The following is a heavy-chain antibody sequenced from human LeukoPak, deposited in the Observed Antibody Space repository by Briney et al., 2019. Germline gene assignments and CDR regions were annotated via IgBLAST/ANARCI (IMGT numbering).Heavy chain of an antibody. CDR3: ATAQLQQSYERSYTNYYHYYYMDV. V-gene: IGHV4-59*01. CDR2: ICDSGST. Sequence: PSETLSLTCTVSGGSISPYSWNWIRQPPGKGLEWIGYICDSGSTNYDPSLKSRVTISVDTSKNQFSLRLSSVTAADTAVYYCATAQLQQSYERSYTNYYHYYYMDVWGKGTTVTVSS. CDR1: GGSISPYS. D-gene: IGHD3-10*01. J-gene: IGHJ6*03.